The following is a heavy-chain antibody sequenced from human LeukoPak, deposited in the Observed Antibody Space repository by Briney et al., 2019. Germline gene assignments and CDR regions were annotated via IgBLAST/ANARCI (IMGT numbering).Heavy chain of an antibody. CDR1: GYTFTGYY. Sequence: GASVKVSCKAAGYTFTGYYMFWVRQAPGQGLEWMGRINPNSGGTNYAQKFQGRVTMTRDTSISTAYMELSRLRSDDTAVYNCARGYCSGGSCYSVENWFDPWGQGTLVTVSS. V-gene: IGHV1-2*06. CDR2: INPNSGGT. J-gene: IGHJ5*02. CDR3: ARGYCSGGSCYSVENWFDP. D-gene: IGHD2-15*01.